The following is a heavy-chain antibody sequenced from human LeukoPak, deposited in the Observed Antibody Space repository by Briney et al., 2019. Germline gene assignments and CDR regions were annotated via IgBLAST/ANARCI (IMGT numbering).Heavy chain of an antibody. CDR3: ARDSSGNDY. J-gene: IGHJ4*02. D-gene: IGHD6-19*01. V-gene: IGHV3-7*01. CDR1: GLIFSSYG. CDR2: IKQDGSEK. Sequence: GGSLRLSCAASGLIFSSYGMHWVRQAPGKGLEWVANIKQDGSEKYYVDSVKGRFTISRDNAKNSLYLQMNSLRAEDTAVYYCARDSSGNDYWGQGTLVTVSS.